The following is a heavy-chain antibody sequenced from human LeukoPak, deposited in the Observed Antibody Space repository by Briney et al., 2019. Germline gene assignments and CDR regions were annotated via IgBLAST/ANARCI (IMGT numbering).Heavy chain of an antibody. Sequence: SETLSLTCTVSGGSISSYYWSWIRQPPGKGLEWIGEINHSGSTNYNPSLKSRVTISVDTSKNQFSLKLSSVTAADTAVYYCARGHYYDSSGYLGPEFDYWGQGTLVTVSS. CDR1: GGSISSYY. CDR3: ARGHYYDSSGYLGPEFDY. CDR2: INHSGST. V-gene: IGHV4-34*01. J-gene: IGHJ4*02. D-gene: IGHD3-22*01.